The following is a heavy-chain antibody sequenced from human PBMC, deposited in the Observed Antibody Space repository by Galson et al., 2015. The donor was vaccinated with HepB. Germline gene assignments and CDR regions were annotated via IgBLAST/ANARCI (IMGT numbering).Heavy chain of an antibody. Sequence: SLRLSCAASGFTFSSYAMHWVRQAPGKGLEWVAVISYDGSNKYYADSVKGRFTISRDNSKNTLYLQMNSLRAGDTAVYYCARDPSVAGEGYFDYWGQGTLVTVSS. J-gene: IGHJ4*02. CDR2: ISYDGSNK. CDR1: GFTFSSYA. D-gene: IGHD3-16*01. CDR3: ARDPSVAGEGYFDY. V-gene: IGHV3-30*04.